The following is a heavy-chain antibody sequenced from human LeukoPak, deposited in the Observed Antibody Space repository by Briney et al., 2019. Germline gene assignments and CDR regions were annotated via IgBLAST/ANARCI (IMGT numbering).Heavy chain of an antibody. CDR1: GGSFSGYY. J-gene: IGHJ4*02. CDR2: INHSGST. CDR3: ARASYDSSGYYYIHY. V-gene: IGHV4-34*01. D-gene: IGHD3-22*01. Sequence: SETLSLTCAVYGGSFSGYYWSWIRQPPGKGLEWIGEINHSGSTNYNPSLKSRVTISVDTSKNQFSLKLSSVTAADTAVYYCARASYDSSGYYYIHYWGQGTLVTVSS.